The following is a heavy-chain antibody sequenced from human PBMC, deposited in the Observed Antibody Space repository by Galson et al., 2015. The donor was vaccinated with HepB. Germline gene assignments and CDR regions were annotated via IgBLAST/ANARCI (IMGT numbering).Heavy chain of an antibody. J-gene: IGHJ6*02. D-gene: IGHD3-10*01. CDR1: GGNFNNFA. CDR2: IIPAFGAA. Sequence: SVKVSCKASGGNFNNFAITWVRKAPGQGLEWVGRIIPAFGAANYAQKFQGRLTISADKSTGTAYMDLTNLRSEDTAVSYCARQDYYGSGTYPPWYGLDVWGQGTTVTVTS. V-gene: IGHV1-69*06. CDR3: ARQDYYGSGTYPPWYGLDV.